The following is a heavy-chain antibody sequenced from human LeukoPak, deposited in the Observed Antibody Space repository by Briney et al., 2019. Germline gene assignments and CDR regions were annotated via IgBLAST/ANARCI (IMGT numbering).Heavy chain of an antibody. J-gene: IGHJ4*02. CDR2: IRYDGTNK. Sequence: GGSLRLSCAASGFTFSNFGMHWVRQAPGKGLEWVTFIRYDGTNKYYADSVKGRFTISRDNSKNTLYLQMNSLRVEDTAIYYCAKVEMSTSPGGIDYWGQGIPVTFSS. V-gene: IGHV3-30*02. CDR1: GFTFSNFG. D-gene: IGHD5-24*01. CDR3: AKVEMSTSPGGIDY.